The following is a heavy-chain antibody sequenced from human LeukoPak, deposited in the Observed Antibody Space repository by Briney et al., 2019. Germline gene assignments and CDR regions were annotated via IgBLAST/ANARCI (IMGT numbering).Heavy chain of an antibody. CDR1: GFIFSSYG. D-gene: IGHD3-3*01. CDR3: AKGSGYYTYNWFDP. V-gene: IGHV3-30*02. Sequence: GGPLRLSCAASGFIFSSYGMHWVRQAPGKGLEWVAFIRYDGSNKYYADSVRGRFTISRDDSKDTLYLQMNSLRGDDTAVYYCAKGSGYYTYNWFDPWGQGTLVTVSS. CDR2: IRYDGSNK. J-gene: IGHJ5*02.